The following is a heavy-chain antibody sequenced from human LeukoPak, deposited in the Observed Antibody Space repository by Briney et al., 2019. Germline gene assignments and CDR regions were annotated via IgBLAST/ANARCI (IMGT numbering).Heavy chain of an antibody. CDR1: GYTFTSYD. V-gene: IGHV1-18*01. D-gene: IGHD3-22*01. CDR2: ISAYNGNT. CDR3: ARLYYYDSSGYYHLFDY. Sequence: ASVKVSCKASGYTFTSYDINWVRQATGQGLEWMGWISAYNGNTNYAQKLQGRVTMTTDTSTSTAYMELRSLRSDDTAVYYCARLYYYDSSGYYHLFDYWGQGTLVTVSS. J-gene: IGHJ4*02.